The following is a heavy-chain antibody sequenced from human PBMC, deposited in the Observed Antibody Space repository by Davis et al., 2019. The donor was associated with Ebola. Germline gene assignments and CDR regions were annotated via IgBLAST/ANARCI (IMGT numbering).Heavy chain of an antibody. CDR2: IYYSGST. J-gene: IGHJ4*02. Sequence: SETLSLTCTVSGGSISSGGYYWSWIRQHPGKGLEWIGYIYYSGSTNYNPSLKSRVTISVDTSKNQFSLKLSSVTAADTAVYYCARTRGYSGYARFDYWGQGTLVTVSS. D-gene: IGHD5-12*01. V-gene: IGHV4-61*08. CDR3: ARTRGYSGYARFDY. CDR1: GGSISSGGYY.